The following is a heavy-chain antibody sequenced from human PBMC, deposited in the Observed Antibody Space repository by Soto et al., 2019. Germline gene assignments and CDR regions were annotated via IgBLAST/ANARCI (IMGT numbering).Heavy chain of an antibody. V-gene: IGHV2-70*11. CDR1: GFSLSTSGMC. Sequence: SGPTLVNPTQTLTLTCTFSGFSLSTSGMCVSWIRQPPGKALEWLARIDWDDDKYYSTSLKTRLTISKDTSKNQVVLTMTNMDPVDTATYYCARLPAVYYYYGMDVWGQGTTVTSP. CDR2: IDWDDDK. CDR3: ARLPAVYYYYGMDV. J-gene: IGHJ6*02.